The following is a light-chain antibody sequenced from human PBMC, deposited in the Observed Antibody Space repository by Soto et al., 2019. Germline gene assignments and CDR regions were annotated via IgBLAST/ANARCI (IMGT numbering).Light chain of an antibody. J-gene: IGKJ2*01. V-gene: IGKV4-1*01. Sequence: DIVLTQSPDSLAVSLGERATINCKSSQSVLYSSNNKNYLAWYQRKPGQPPKLLIYWASTRESGVPDRFSGSGSGTDFTLTISSLQAEDVAVYFCQQYYSTPPAYTFGQGTKLEIK. CDR1: QSVLYSSNNKNY. CDR2: WAS. CDR3: QQYYSTPPAYT.